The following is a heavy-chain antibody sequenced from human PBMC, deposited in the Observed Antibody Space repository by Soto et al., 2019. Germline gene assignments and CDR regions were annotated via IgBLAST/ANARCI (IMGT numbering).Heavy chain of an antibody. CDR2: IYYSGST. CDR3: ARGWYYDILTGAVYGMDV. Sequence: TSETLCLRCTVSGGYIISYYWSWIRQPPWKGLEWIGYIYYSGSTNYNPSLKSRVTISVDTSKNQFSPKLRSVTAADTAVYYCARGWYYDILTGAVYGMDVWGQGPTVTVSS. D-gene: IGHD3-9*01. J-gene: IGHJ6*02. CDR1: GGYIISYY. V-gene: IGHV4-59*01.